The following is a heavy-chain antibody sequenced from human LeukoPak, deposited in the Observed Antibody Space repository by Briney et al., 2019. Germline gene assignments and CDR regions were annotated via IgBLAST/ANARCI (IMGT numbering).Heavy chain of an antibody. Sequence: GGSLRLSCAASGFTFSDYYMSWIRQAPGKGLEWVSYISSSGSTIYYADSVKGRFTISRDNSKNTLYLQMNSLRAEDTAVYYCAKDALITIFGVVSYFDYWGQGTLVTVSS. CDR3: AKDALITIFGVVSYFDY. J-gene: IGHJ4*02. CDR1: GFTFSDYY. V-gene: IGHV3-11*01. CDR2: ISSSGSTI. D-gene: IGHD3-3*01.